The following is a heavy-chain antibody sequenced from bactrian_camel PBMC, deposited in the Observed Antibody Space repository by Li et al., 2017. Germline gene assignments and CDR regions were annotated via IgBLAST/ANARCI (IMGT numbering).Heavy chain of an antibody. CDR3: AARKLGIYSDYPGYNY. D-gene: IGHD4*01. CDR2: ISNGGSAS. V-gene: IGHV3S6*01. Sequence: HVQLVESGGGLVQPGGSLRLSCAASGFTFSSYWMYWVRQAPGKGLEWVSSISNGGSASVYAGSVKGRFTVSRDNAKNTLYLQLNSLKIEDTAMYYCAARKLGIYSDYPGYNYWGQGTQVTVS. J-gene: IGHJ4*01. CDR1: GFTFSSYW.